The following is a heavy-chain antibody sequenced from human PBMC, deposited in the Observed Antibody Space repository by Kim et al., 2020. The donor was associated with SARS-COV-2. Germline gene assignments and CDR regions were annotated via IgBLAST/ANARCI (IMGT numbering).Heavy chain of an antibody. CDR1: GGSISSSSYY. D-gene: IGHD6-6*01. V-gene: IGHV4-39*01. Sequence: SETLSLTCTVSGGSISSSSYYWGWIRQPPGKGLEWIGSIYYSGSTYYNPSLKSRVTISVDTSKNQFSLKLSSVTAADTAVYYCARHLRPGYSSSSRFDYWGQGTLVTVSS. CDR2: IYYSGST. CDR3: ARHLRPGYSSSSRFDY. J-gene: IGHJ4*02.